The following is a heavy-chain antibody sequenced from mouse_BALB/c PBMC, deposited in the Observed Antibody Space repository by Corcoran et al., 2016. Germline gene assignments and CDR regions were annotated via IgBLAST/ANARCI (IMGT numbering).Heavy chain of an antibody. V-gene: IGHV9-3-1*01. Sequence: QIQLVQSGPELKKPGETVKISCKASGYTFTNYGMNWVKQAPGKGLKWMGWINTYTGEPTYADDFKGRFAFSLETSASTAYLQINNLKNEDTATYFGARVLYYTYYWGQGTTLTFSS. D-gene: IGHD1-1*01. J-gene: IGHJ2*01. CDR1: GYTFTNYG. CDR3: ARVLYYTYY. CDR2: INTYTGEP.